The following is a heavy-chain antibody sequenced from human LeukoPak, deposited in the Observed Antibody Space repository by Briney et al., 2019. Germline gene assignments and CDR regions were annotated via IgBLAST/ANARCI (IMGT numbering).Heavy chain of an antibody. CDR1: GGSISSSNW. D-gene: IGHD2-15*01. V-gene: IGHV4-4*02. CDR2: IYHSGST. J-gene: IGHJ4*02. Sequence: SGTLSLTCAVSGGSISSSNWWSWVRRPPGKGLEWIGEIYHSGSTNYNPSLKSRVTISVDKSKTQFSLKLSSVTAADTAVYYCARDRRSGRATKYFDYWGQGTLVTVSS. CDR3: ARDRRSGRATKYFDY.